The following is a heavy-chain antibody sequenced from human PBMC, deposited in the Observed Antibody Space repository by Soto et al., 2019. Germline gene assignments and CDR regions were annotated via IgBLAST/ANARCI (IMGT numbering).Heavy chain of an antibody. V-gene: IGHV4-59*11. D-gene: IGHD3-16*01. J-gene: IGHJ5*02. Sequence: QVQLQESGPGLVKPSETLSLTCTVSGSSISGHYWSWIRQPPGKGLEWIGYVYYSGSTNYNPSLKSRVTMSVDTAKNQVSLRLTSVTVADRCVFFFAIYAPQNWFDPWGQGTLVTVSS. CDR2: VYYSGST. CDR1: GSSISGHY. CDR3: AIYAPQNWFDP.